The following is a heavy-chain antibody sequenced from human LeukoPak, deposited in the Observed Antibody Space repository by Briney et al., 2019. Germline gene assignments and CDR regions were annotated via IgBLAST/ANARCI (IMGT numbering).Heavy chain of an antibody. D-gene: IGHD6-13*01. J-gene: IGHJ4*02. CDR2: ISSRSSTI. CDR3: ARGGGSSSWYTDY. V-gene: IGHV3-48*02. CDR1: GFTFSSYS. Sequence: GGSLRLSRAASGFTFSSYSLNWVRQAPGKGLEWVSYISSRSSTIYYADSVKGRFTISRHNAKNSLYLQMNSLRDEDTAVYYCARGGGSSSWYTDYWGQGTLVTVSA.